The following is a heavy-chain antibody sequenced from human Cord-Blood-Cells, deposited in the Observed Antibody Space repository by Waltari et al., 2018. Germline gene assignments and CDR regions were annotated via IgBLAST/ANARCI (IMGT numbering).Heavy chain of an antibody. CDR3: AKNVWSGYYDAFDI. J-gene: IGHJ3*02. D-gene: IGHD3-3*01. CDR1: GGTFSSYA. Sequence: QSQPVQSGAEVKKPGSSGKVSCKASGGTFSSYAISWVRQAAGQGLEWMGGIIPIFGTANYAQKFQGRVTITADESTSTAYMELSSLRSEDTAVYYCAKNVWSGYYDAFDIWGQGTMVTVSS. V-gene: IGHV1-69*01. CDR2: IIPIFGTA.